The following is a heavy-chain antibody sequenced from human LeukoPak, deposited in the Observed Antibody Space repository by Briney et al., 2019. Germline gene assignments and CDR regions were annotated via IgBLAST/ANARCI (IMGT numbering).Heavy chain of an antibody. V-gene: IGHV1-18*01. Sequence: ASVKVSCKASGYTFTSCGISWVRQAPGQGLEWMGWISAYNGNTNYAQKLQGRVTMTTDTSTNTAYMELRSLRSDDTAVYYCARDHGYYDSSGYYPNWGQGTLVTVSS. CDR1: GYTFTSCG. J-gene: IGHJ4*02. CDR3: ARDHGYYDSSGYYPN. CDR2: ISAYNGNT. D-gene: IGHD3-22*01.